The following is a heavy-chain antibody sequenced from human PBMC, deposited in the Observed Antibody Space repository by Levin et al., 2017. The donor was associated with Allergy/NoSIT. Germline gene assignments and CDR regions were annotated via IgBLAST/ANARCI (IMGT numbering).Heavy chain of an antibody. CDR2: ISGNSAYI. CDR1: GFTFDDKA. CDR3: AKDMRLRDGVFDQ. V-gene: IGHV3-9*01. J-gene: IGHJ4*02. Sequence: GGSLRLSCAASGFTFDDKAMHWVRQAPGKGLEWVSGISGNSAYIAYADSVKGRFTISRDNAKNSLYLQMNSLRVEDTALYYCAKDMRLRDGVFDQWGQGTLVTVSS. D-gene: IGHD3-3*01.